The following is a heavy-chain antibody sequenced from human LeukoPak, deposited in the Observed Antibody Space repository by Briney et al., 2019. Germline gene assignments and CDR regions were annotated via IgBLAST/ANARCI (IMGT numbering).Heavy chain of an antibody. V-gene: IGHV6-1*01. CDR2: TYYRSKWYN. Sequence: SQTPSLTCAISGGNVSSNSSAWNWIRQSPPRGLEWLGRTYYRSKWYNDYAVSVKSRITINPDTSKNQFSLQLDSVTPEDTAVYYCCHSLSGRTGAFDIWGRGTVVTVSS. J-gene: IGHJ3*02. CDR1: GGNVSSNSSA. D-gene: IGHD2-21*01. CDR3: CHSLSGRTGAFDI.